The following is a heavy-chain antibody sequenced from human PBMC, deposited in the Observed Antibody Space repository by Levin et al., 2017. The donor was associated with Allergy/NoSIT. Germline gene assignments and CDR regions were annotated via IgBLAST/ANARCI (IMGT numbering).Heavy chain of an antibody. CDR3: ARDRGGLYYDILTGGGWGYFDY. D-gene: IGHD3-9*01. CDR2: IYHSGST. CDR1: GGSISSSNW. J-gene: IGHJ4*02. Sequence: SETLSLTCAVSGGSISSSNWWSWVRQPPGKGLEWIGEIYHSGSTNYNPSLKSRVTISVDKSKNQFSLKLSSVTAADTAVYYCARDRGGLYYDILTGGGWGYFDYWGQGTLVTVSS. V-gene: IGHV4-4*02.